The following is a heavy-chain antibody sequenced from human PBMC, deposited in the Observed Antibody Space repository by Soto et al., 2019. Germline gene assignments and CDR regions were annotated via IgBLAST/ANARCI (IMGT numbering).Heavy chain of an antibody. CDR2: IIPIFGTA. D-gene: IGHD3-22*01. CDR1: GGTFSSYA. J-gene: IGHJ4*02. Sequence: QVQLVQSGAEVKKPGSSVKVSCKASGGTFSSYAISWVRQAPGQGLEWMGGIIPIFGTANSAQKFQGRVTITADESTSTAYMELSSLRSEDTAVYYCAREHRRGYYYDSSGYYRLYYWGQGTLVTVSS. CDR3: AREHRRGYYYDSSGYYRLYY. V-gene: IGHV1-69*01.